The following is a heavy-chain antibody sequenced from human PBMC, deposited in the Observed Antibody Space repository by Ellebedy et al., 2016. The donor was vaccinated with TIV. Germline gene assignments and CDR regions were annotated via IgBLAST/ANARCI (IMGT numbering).Heavy chain of an antibody. V-gene: IGHV3-74*01. Sequence: ESLKISCAASGFTFSTYWMHWVRQAPGKGLMWVSRINTDGSCTGYADSVKGRFTISRDNAKNTLYLQMNGLRAEDTAVYYCAREVWYPASWGQGTLVTVSS. J-gene: IGHJ4*02. CDR1: GFTFSTYW. D-gene: IGHD6-13*01. CDR3: AREVWYPAS. CDR2: INTDGSCT.